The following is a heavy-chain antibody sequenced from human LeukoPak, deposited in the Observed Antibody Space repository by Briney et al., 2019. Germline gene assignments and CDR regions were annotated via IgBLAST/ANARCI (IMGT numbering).Heavy chain of an antibody. CDR2: INPSGGST. D-gene: IGHD3-10*01. CDR3: ARDGSKSYLSPSFDY. Sequence: GASVKVSCKASGYTFTSYGISWVRQAPGQGLEWMGIINPSGGSTSYAQKFQGRVTMTRDMSTSTVYMELSSLRSEDTAVYYCARDGSKSYLSPSFDYWGQGTLVTVSS. V-gene: IGHV1-46*01. J-gene: IGHJ4*02. CDR1: GYTFTSYG.